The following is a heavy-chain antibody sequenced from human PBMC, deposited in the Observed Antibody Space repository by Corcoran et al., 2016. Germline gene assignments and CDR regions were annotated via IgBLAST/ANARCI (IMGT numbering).Heavy chain of an antibody. CDR1: GGSISSSNW. V-gene: IGHV4-4*02. D-gene: IGHD3-22*01. CDR3: ARGIRDDSSGYYLDY. Sequence: QVQLQESGAGLVKPSGTLSLTCAVSGGSISSSNWWSWVRQPPGKGLEWIGEIYHSGSTNYNPSLKSRVTISVDKSKNQFSLKLSPVTAADTAVYYCARGIRDDSSGYYLDYWGQGTVVTVSS. CDR2: IYHSGST. J-gene: IGHJ4*02.